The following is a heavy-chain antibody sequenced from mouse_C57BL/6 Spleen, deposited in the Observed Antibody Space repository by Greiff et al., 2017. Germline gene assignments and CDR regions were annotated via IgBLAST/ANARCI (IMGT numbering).Heavy chain of an antibody. Sequence: QVQLQQPGAELVRPGSSVKLSCKASGYTFTSYWMHWVKQRPIQGLEWIGNIDPSDSETHYNQKFKDKATLTVDKSSSTAYMQLSSLTSEDSAFYYCARRTGTRMYYFDYWGQGTTLTVSS. CDR3: ARRTGTRMYYFDY. J-gene: IGHJ2*01. CDR1: GYTFTSYW. D-gene: IGHD4-1*01. V-gene: IGHV1-52*01. CDR2: IDPSDSET.